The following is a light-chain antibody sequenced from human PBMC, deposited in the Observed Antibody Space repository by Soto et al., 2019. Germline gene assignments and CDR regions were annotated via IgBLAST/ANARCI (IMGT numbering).Light chain of an antibody. CDR2: GAL. J-gene: IGKJ5*01. CDR1: QNIVNW. V-gene: IGKV1-5*01. CDR3: QQYNTYSVT. Sequence: DIQMTQSPSTLSPSVGDRVTITCRASQNIVNWLAWYQQKPGKAPKILIYGALTLERGVPSRFSGSGSGTEFTLTISNLQPDDFATYYCQQYNTYSVTFGQGTRLEIK.